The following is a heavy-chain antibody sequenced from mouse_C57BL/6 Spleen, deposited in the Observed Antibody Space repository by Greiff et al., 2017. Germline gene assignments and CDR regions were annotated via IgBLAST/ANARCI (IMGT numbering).Heavy chain of an antibody. D-gene: IGHD2-3*01. CDR2: IYPRSGNT. CDR1: GYTFPRSG. CDR3: AKRGDDGLFAY. J-gene: IGHJ3*01. Sequence: QVQLQQSGAELARPGASVKLSCKASGYTFPRSGLSWVKPRTGQGLEWIGEIYPRSGNTSYNEKFKGKATLTADKSSSTAYMDLRRLPSEDSAVYFCAKRGDDGLFAYWGQGTLVTVSA. V-gene: IGHV1-81*01.